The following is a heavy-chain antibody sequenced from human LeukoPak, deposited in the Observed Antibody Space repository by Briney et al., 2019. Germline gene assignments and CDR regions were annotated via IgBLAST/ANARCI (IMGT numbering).Heavy chain of an antibody. CDR3: AREHRNEGPTVDN. D-gene: IGHD4-17*01. CDR2: INTDGSST. Sequence: GGSLRLSCAASGFTFSSHWMHWVRQAPGKGLAFVSRINTDGSSTSYADSVKGRFTTSRDNARNTLYLQMNSLRGEDTAVYYCAREHRNEGPTVDNWGQGTLVTVSS. J-gene: IGHJ4*02. V-gene: IGHV3-74*01. CDR1: GFTFSSHW.